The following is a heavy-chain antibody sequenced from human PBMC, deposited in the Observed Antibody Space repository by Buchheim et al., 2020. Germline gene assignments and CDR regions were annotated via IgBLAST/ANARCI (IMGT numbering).Heavy chain of an antibody. CDR3: ARSNCSGAVCYTANFDC. Sequence: EVQLLESGGGLVQPGGSLRLSCAASGFTFSSYAMSWVRQAPGKGLEWVSVFSGSGGTTYYADSVRGRFTISRDNAKNSLYLQMISLRVEDTAFYYCARSNCSGAVCYTANFDCWGQGTL. CDR1: GFTFSSYA. D-gene: IGHD2-8*02. CDR2: FSGSGGTT. J-gene: IGHJ4*02. V-gene: IGHV3-23*01.